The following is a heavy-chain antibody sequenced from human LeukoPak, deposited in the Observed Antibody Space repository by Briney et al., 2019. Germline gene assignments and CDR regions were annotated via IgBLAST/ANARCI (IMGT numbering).Heavy chain of an antibody. J-gene: IGHJ6*03. CDR2: IYATGST. V-gene: IGHV4-59*12. D-gene: IGHD3-22*01. CDR1: GGSISSYY. Sequence: PSETLSLTCTVSGGSISSYYWSWIRQPPGKGLEWIGYIYATGSTNYNPSLKSRVTISVDTSKNQFSLKLSSVTAADTAVYYCAREARTYYYDSSGYYPKYYYYYYMDVWGKGTTVTVSS. CDR3: AREARTYYYDSSGYYPKYYYYYYMDV.